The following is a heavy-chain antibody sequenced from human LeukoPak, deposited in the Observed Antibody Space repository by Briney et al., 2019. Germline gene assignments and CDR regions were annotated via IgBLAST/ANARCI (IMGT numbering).Heavy chain of an antibody. CDR1: GGTFSSYT. CDR3: ARARLHDAFDI. V-gene: IGHV1-69*02. J-gene: IGHJ3*02. CDR2: IIPILGIA. Sequence: ASVKVSCKASGGTFSSYTISWVRQAPGQGLEWMGRIIPILGIANYAQEFQGRVTITADKSTSTAYMELSSLRSEDTAVYYCARARLHDAFDIWGQGTMVTVSS.